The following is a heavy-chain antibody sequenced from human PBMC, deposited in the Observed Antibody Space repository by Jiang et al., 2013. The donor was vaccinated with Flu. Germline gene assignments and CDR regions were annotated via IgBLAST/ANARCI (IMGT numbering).Heavy chain of an antibody. V-gene: IGHV6-1*01. Sequence: AAWNWIRQSPSRGLEWLGRTYYRSKWYNDYAVSVKSRITINPDTSKNQFSLQLNSVTPEDTAVYYCAREWAAVYGEFLDYWGQGTLVTVSS. CDR2: TYYRSKWYN. D-gene: IGHD4-17*01. CDR1: AA. J-gene: IGHJ4*02. CDR3: AREWAAVYGEFLDY.